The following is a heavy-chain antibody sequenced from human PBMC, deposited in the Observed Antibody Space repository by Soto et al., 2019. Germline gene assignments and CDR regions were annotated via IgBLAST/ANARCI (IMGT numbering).Heavy chain of an antibody. D-gene: IGHD4-17*01. CDR2: IYYSGST. J-gene: IGHJ4*02. CDR3: ARILRNGDSADY. V-gene: IGHV4-39*01. Sequence: SETLSLTCTVSGGSISSSSYYWGWIRQPPGKGLEWIGSIYYSGSTYYNPSLKSRVTISVDTSKNQFSLKLSSVTAADTAVYYCARILRNGDSADYWGQGTLVTVSS. CDR1: GGSISSSSYY.